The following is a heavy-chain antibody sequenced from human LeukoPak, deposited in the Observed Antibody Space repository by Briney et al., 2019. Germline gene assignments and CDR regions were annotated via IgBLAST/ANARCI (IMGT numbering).Heavy chain of an antibody. D-gene: IGHD5-24*01. V-gene: IGHV7-4-1*02. CDR1: GYTFTSYA. CDR2: INTNTGNS. J-gene: IGHJ4*02. CDR3: ARNTQLKGSSKTDY. Sequence: GASVKVSCKASGYTFTSYAMNWVRQAPGQGLEWMGWINTNTGNSTYAQGFTGRFVFSLDTSVSTAYLQISSLKAEDTAVYYCARNTQLKGSSKTDYWGQGTLVTVSS.